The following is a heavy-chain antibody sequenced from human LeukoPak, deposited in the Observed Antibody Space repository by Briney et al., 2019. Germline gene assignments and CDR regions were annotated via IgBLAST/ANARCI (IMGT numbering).Heavy chain of an antibody. CDR1: GGSISSYY. J-gene: IGHJ3*02. CDR2: IYTSGST. V-gene: IGHV4-4*07. CDR3: AGCTYYDILTGPSDALDI. Sequence: SETLSLTCTVSGGSISSYYWSWIRQPAGEGVEWIGRIYTSGSTNYNPSLKSRVTMSVDTSKNQFSLKLSSVTAADTAVYYCAGCTYYDILTGPSDALDIWGQGTMVTVSS. D-gene: IGHD3-9*01.